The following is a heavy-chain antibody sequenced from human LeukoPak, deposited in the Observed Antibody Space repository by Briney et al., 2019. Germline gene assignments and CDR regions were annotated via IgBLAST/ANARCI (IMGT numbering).Heavy chain of an antibody. CDR1: GFTFSSYS. CDR2: ISSSSSTI. J-gene: IGHJ6*03. D-gene: IGHD2-15*01. Sequence: PGGSLRLSCAASGFTFSSYSMNWVRQAPGKGLEWVSYISSSSSTIYYADSVKGRFTISRDNAKNSLYLQMNSLRAEDTAVYYCARDGRYCSGGSCYSGYYYYMDVWGKGTTVTVSS. CDR3: ARDGRYCSGGSCYSGYYYYMDV. V-gene: IGHV3-48*04.